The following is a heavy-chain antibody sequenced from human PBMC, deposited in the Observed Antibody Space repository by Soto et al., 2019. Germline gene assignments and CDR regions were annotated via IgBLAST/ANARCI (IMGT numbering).Heavy chain of an antibody. J-gene: IGHJ6*02. CDR2: MNPNSGNT. CDR1: GYTFTSYD. CDR3: ARDNGGWATQSLYYYDGIDV. V-gene: IGHV1-8*01. Sequence: ASVKVSCKASGYTFTSYDINWVRQATGQGLEWMGWMNPNSGNTGYAQKFQGRVTMTRNTSISTAYMELSSLRSEDTAVYYCARDNGGWATQSLYYYDGIDVSGEGAPLTVS. D-gene: IGHD2-8*01.